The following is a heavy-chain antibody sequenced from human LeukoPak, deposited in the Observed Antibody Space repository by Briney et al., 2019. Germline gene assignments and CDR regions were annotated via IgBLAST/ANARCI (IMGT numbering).Heavy chain of an antibody. Sequence: SETLSLTCSVSGASLNGYFWSWVRQTPEKGLQWIGYVSHTGATTSNPTLESRVSITTDTSKSQISLTMTSVTAADSALYYCARDRRGSFYTFDLWGPGTIVSVS. D-gene: IGHD1-26*01. J-gene: IGHJ3*01. CDR1: GASLNGYF. CDR2: VSHTGAT. V-gene: IGHV4-59*01. CDR3: ARDRRGSFYTFDL.